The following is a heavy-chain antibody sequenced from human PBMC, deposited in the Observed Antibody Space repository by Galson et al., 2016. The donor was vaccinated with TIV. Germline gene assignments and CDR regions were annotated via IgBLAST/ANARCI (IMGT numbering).Heavy chain of an antibody. CDR3: ARFLKLGTIDY. D-gene: IGHD7-27*01. CDR1: GGTFSSYS. Sequence: SVKVSCKASGGTFSSYSVSWVRQAPGQGLEWMGRIIPMVGMTNYAQKFQGKITITADRSTTTAYLELSSLRSEDTAIYYCARFLKLGTIDYWGQGTLVTVSS. CDR2: IIPMVGMT. V-gene: IGHV1-69*02. J-gene: IGHJ4*02.